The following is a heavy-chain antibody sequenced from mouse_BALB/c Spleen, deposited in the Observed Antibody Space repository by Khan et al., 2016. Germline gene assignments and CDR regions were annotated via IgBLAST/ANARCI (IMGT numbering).Heavy chain of an antibody. Sequence: VQLQASGAELVRPGASVTLSCKASGYTFTDYEMHWVKQTPVHGLEWIGAIGPETGGTAYNQKFKGKATLTADKSSSTAYMELRSLTSEDSAVYYCTRSLFDYWGQGTTLTVSS. J-gene: IGHJ2*01. V-gene: IGHV1-15*01. CDR2: IGPETGGT. CDR3: TRSLFDY. CDR1: GYTFTDYE.